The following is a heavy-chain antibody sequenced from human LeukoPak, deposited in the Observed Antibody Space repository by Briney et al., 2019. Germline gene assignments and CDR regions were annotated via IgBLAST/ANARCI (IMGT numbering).Heavy chain of an antibody. V-gene: IGHV3-23*01. CDR1: GLSLSRYA. Sequence: PGASLRLSSAVSGLSLSRYAMSWGRNAPGKGLEWVSAISDSGGSTYYADSVKGRFTISRDNYRHTLYLQTNTLRAEDTAVYDCAKCRGSSWSDYFDCWGQGTLVTVSS. D-gene: IGHD6-13*01. J-gene: IGHJ4*02. CDR3: AKCRGSSWSDYFDC. CDR2: ISDSGGST.